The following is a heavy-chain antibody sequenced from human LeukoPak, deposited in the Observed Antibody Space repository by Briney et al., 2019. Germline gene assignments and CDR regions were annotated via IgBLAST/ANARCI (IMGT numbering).Heavy chain of an antibody. CDR3: ASLYSGSYYEFDY. J-gene: IGHJ4*02. CDR2: INSDGSST. V-gene: IGHV3-74*01. D-gene: IGHD1-26*01. CDR1: GFTFSSYW. Sequence: GGSLRLSCAASGFTFSSYWMHWVRQAPGKGLVWVSRINSDGSSTSYADSVKGRFTISRDNAKNTLYLQMNSLRAEDTAVYYCASLYSGSYYEFDYWGQGTLVTVSS.